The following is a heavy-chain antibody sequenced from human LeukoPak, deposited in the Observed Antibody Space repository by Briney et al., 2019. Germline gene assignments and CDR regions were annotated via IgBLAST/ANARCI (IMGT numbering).Heavy chain of an antibody. CDR2: INPNSGGT. V-gene: IGHV1-2*02. J-gene: IGHJ4*02. Sequence: ASVKVSCKASGYTFTGYYLHWVRQAPGQGLEWMGWINPNSGGTNYAQKLQGRVTMTRDTSISTANMELSSLRSDDTAVYYCARVPAAGTFDYWGQGTLVTVSS. CDR1: GYTFTGYY. CDR3: ARVPAAGTFDY. D-gene: IGHD2-2*01.